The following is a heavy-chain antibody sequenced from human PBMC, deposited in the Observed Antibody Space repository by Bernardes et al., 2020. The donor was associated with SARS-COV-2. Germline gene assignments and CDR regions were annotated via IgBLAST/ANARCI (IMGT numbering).Heavy chain of an antibody. CDR2: FYSGDST. V-gene: IGHV3-66*02. D-gene: IGHD2-2*01. CDR1: GFTVSSIY. J-gene: IGHJ3*02. CDR3: ARDTHNVPGLIFDAFDI. Sequence: GGSLRLSCAASGFTVSSIYMSWVRQAPGKGLECVSFFYSGDSTYYADSVKGRFTISRDNSKNTLYLQMNSLRAEDTAIYYCARDTHNVPGLIFDAFDIWGQGTQVTVSS.